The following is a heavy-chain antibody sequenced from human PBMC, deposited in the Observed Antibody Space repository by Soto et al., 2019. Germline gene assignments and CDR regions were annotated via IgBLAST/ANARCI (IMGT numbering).Heavy chain of an antibody. D-gene: IGHD3-16*02. V-gene: IGHV1-8*01. Sequence: QVQLVQSGAEVKKPGASVKVSCKASGYTFTSYDINWVRQATGQGLEWMGWMNPNSGNTGYAQKFRSRVNMTRITSITTAYMERSSLRSEDTAVYYCASRQYDYIWGSYRYDAFDIWGQGTMVTVSS. J-gene: IGHJ3*02. CDR3: ASRQYDYIWGSYRYDAFDI. CDR2: MNPNSGNT. CDR1: GYTFTSYD.